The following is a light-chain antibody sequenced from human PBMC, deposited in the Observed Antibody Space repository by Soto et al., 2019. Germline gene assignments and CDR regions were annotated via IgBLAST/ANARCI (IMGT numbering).Light chain of an antibody. CDR2: GAS. CDR3: QQYNNWPQWT. V-gene: IGKV3-15*01. CDR1: QSVSSN. Sequence: EIVMTQSPATLSVSPGERATLSCRASQSVSSNLAWYQQKPGQAPRLLIYGASTRATGIPARFSGSGSGTGFTLTISSLQSEDFAVYYCQQYNNWPQWTLGQGTKVDIK. J-gene: IGKJ1*01.